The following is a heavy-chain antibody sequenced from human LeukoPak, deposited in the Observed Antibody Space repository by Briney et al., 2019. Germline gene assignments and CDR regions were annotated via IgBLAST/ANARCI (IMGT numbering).Heavy chain of an antibody. CDR1: SGSISSYY. V-gene: IGHV4-59*07. CDR3: ARAQYYCSGGSCYVDSIDY. D-gene: IGHD2-15*01. CDR2: IYYSGST. J-gene: IGHJ4*02. Sequence: PSDTLSLTCTVSSGSISSYYWSWIRQPPGKGLEWIGYIYYSGSTNYNPSLKSRVTISVDTSKNQFSLKLSSVTAADTAVYYCARAQYYCSGGSCYVDSIDYWGQGTLVTVSS.